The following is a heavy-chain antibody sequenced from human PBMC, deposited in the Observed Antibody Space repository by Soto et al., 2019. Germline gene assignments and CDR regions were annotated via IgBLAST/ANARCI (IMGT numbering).Heavy chain of an antibody. D-gene: IGHD2-2*01. CDR1: GYTFTDYG. CDR3: AREYCSSSSCYLPDV. J-gene: IGHJ6*04. CDR2: ISTHSKNR. Sequence: ASVKVSCKASGYTFTDYGISWVRQAPGQGLEWMGWISTHSKNRDSAQKLPGRVTMTTDTSTRTAYMELRNLRSDDTAVYYCAREYCSSSSCYLPDVWGKGTTVTVSS. V-gene: IGHV1-18*01.